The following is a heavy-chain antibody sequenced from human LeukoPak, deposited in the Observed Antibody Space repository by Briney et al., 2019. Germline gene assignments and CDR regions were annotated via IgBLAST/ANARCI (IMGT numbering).Heavy chain of an antibody. CDR1: GFTFSSFG. CDR3: ARYKRDTNVYLDV. D-gene: IGHD5-18*01. Sequence: GRSLRLSCATSGFTFSSFGIHWVRQAPGKGLEWVSSISSLSTYISYSDSVKGRFTISRDNAQNSLYLQMNSLRAEDTAVYYCARYKRDTNVYLDVWGKGTTVTVSS. J-gene: IGHJ6*03. CDR2: ISSLSTYI. V-gene: IGHV3-21*01.